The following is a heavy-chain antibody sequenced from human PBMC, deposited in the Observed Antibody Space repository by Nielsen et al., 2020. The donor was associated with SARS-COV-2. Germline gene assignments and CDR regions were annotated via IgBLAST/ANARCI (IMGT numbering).Heavy chain of an antibody. D-gene: IGHD2-2*02. CDR1: GGSVSSNDW. CDR3: ARRNLVVVPSPVLGLGPFYSSYYVDV. V-gene: IGHV4-4*02. Sequence: SETLSLTCAVSGGSVSSNDWWTWVRQSPGKGLEWIGEVSHSGSINYNPSLKSRVTLSMDKSKRQFSLRLTSVSAADTAVYYCARRNLVVVPSPVLGLGPFYSSYYVDVWGKGITVPVSS. CDR2: VSHSGSI. J-gene: IGHJ6*03.